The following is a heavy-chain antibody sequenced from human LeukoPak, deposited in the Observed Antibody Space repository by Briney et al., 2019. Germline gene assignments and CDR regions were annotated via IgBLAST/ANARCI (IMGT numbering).Heavy chain of an antibody. CDR1: GYTFSDYY. D-gene: IGHD3-3*01. CDR3: ARGVAYYDFWSGYYTGLGYYYMDV. CDR2: MNPNSGNT. V-gene: IGHV1-8*03. J-gene: IGHJ6*03. Sequence: ASVKVSCKTSGYTFSDYYIHWIRQATGQGLEWMGWMNPNSGNTGYAQKFQGRVTITRNTSISTAYMELSSLRSEDTAVYYCARGVAYYDFWSGYYTGLGYYYMDVWGKGTTVTVSS.